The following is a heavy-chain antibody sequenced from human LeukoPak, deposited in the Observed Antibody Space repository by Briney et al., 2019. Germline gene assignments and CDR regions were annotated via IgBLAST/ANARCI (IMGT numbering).Heavy chain of an antibody. Sequence: GGSLRLSCAASGFTFSSYSMNWVRQAPGKGLEWVSYISSSSSTIYYADSVKGRFTISRDNAKNSLYLQMNSLRAEDTAVYYCARDGLVTSGYQLPLDYWGQGTLVTVSS. CDR1: GFTFSSYS. D-gene: IGHD2-2*01. J-gene: IGHJ4*02. CDR3: ARDGLVTSGYQLPLDY. V-gene: IGHV3-48*04. CDR2: ISSSSSTI.